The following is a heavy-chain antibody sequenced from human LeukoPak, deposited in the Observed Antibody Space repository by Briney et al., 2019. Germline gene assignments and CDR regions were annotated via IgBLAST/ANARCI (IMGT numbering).Heavy chain of an antibody. CDR3: TTIRPGY. J-gene: IGHJ4*01. V-gene: IGHV3-74*01. Sequence: GGSLRLSCAASGFSFSTHWIHWVRQVPGKGLVWVARIKDGGTTTDYADSVKGRFTISRDDAKSTLYLQMNSLRDEDTALYYCTTIRPGYWGHGTLVTVSP. CDR1: GFSFSTHW. CDR2: IKDGGTTT. D-gene: IGHD1-26*01.